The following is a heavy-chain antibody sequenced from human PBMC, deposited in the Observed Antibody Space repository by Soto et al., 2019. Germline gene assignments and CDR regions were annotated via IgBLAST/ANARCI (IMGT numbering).Heavy chain of an antibody. J-gene: IGHJ5*01. CDR3: ARGRYCLTGRCFPNWFDS. CDR1: GDSISTVDYF. CDR2: IYKSTTT. V-gene: IGHV4-30-4*01. Sequence: SETLSLTCSVSGDSISTVDYFWAWIRQPPGQALEYIGYIYKSTTTYYNPSFESRVAISLDTSKSQFSLNVTSVTAADTAVYFCARGRYCLTGRCFPNWFDSWGQGTRVTVSS. D-gene: IGHD2-15*01.